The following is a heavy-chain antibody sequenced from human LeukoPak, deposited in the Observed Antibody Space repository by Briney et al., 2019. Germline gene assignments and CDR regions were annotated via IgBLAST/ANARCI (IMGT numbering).Heavy chain of an antibody. Sequence: GGSLRLSCAASGFTFSSYSMNCVRQAPGKGLEWVSSVSSSGTYIYYADSLKGRFTISRDNDKNSLYLQMNSLRDEDTAVYYCARDGPYSSSPFAYWGQGTLVTVSS. J-gene: IGHJ4*02. V-gene: IGHV3-21*01. CDR2: VSSSGTYI. D-gene: IGHD6-6*01. CDR3: ARDGPYSSSPFAY. CDR1: GFTFSSYS.